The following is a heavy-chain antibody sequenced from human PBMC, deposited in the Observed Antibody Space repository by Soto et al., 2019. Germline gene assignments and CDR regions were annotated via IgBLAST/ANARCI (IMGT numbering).Heavy chain of an antibody. V-gene: IGHV3-30*18. J-gene: IGHJ5*02. Sequence: QVQLVESGGGVVQPGRSLRLSCAASGFTFSSYGMHWVRQAPGKGLEWVAVISYDGSNKYYADSVKGRFTISRDNSTNTRYLQMTSLRAEDTAVYYCAKDPIRLLVQVGVWFDPWGQGTLVTVSS. CDR1: GFTFSSYG. CDR3: AKDPIRLLVQVGVWFDP. CDR2: ISYDGSNK. D-gene: IGHD3-3*01.